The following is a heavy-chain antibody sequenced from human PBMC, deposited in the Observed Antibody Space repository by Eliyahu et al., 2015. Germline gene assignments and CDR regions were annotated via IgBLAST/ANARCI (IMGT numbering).Heavy chain of an antibody. CDR2: INGGNGNT. J-gene: IGHJ3*02. CDR3: ARGTLFCTSPICYFNALDI. D-gene: IGHD2-2*01. V-gene: IGHV1-3*01. Sequence: QVQLVQSGAEVKKPGASVKISCKXSGFSIPXYAXQWMRQAPGQGLEWMGWINGGNGNTKFSQRFQGRVTLTTDTSANTAYMELSTLISEDTSVYYCARGTLFCTSPICYFNALDIWGQGTMVTVSS. CDR1: GFSIPXYA.